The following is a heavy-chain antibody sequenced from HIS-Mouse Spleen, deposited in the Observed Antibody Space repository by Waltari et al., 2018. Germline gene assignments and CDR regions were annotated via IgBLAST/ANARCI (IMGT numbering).Heavy chain of an antibody. CDR2: ISYDGSNK. CDR1: GFTFSSYA. V-gene: IGHV3-30*04. J-gene: IGHJ4*02. Sequence: QVQLVESGGGVVQPGRSLRLSCAASGFTFSSYAMHWVRQAPGKGVEWVAVISYDGSNKYYADSVKGRFTISRDNSKNTLYLQMNSLRAEDTAVYYCARTYSSGWPLFDYWGQGTLVTVSS. D-gene: IGHD6-19*01. CDR3: ARTYSSGWPLFDY.